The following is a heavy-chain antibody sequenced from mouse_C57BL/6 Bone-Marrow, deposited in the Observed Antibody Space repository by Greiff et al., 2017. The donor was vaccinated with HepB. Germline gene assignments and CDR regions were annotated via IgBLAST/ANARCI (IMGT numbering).Heavy chain of an antibody. CDR1: GYSITSGYY. J-gene: IGHJ3*01. D-gene: IGHD2-2*01. CDR3: ARDRMRLRRWFAY. V-gene: IGHV3-6*01. CDR2: ISYDGSN. Sequence: DVKLQESGPGLVKPSQSLSLTCSVTGYSITSGYYWNWIRQFPGNKLEWMGYISYDGSNNYNPSLKNRISITRDTSKNQFFLKLNSVTTEDTATYYCARDRMRLRRWFAYWGQGTLVTVSA.